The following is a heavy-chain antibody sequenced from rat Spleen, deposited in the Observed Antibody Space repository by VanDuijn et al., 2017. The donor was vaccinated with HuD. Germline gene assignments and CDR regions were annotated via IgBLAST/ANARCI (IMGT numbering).Heavy chain of an antibody. D-gene: IGHD1-12*02. CDR1: GFTFNKFW. CDR3: TREGYYDGTYYPYYFDN. V-gene: IGHV5-31*01. CDR2: IINTGGST. J-gene: IGHJ2*01. Sequence: EVRLVESGGGLVQPGRSLKLSCVASGFTFNKFWMTWIRQAPGKGLEWVASIINTGGSTYYPDSVKGRFTISRDNAKSTLYLQMNSLRSEDTATYYCTREGYYDGTYYPYYFDNWGQGVMVTVSS.